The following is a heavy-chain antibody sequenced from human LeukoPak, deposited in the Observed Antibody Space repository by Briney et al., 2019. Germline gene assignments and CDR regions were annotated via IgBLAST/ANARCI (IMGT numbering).Heavy chain of an antibody. V-gene: IGHV1-8*01. D-gene: IGHD3-10*01. CDR3: ARADYYGSGSYEDWFDP. J-gene: IGHJ5*02. CDR1: GYTFTSYD. Sequence: ASVKVSCKDSGYTFTSYDINWVRQATGQGLEWMGWMNPNSGNTGYAQKFQGRVTMTRNTSISTAYMELSSLRSEDTAVYYCARADYYGSGSYEDWFDPWGQGTLVTVSS. CDR2: MNPNSGNT.